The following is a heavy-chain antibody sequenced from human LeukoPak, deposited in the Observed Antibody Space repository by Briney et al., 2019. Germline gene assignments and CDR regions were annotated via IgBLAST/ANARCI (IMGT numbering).Heavy chain of an antibody. Sequence: PGGSLRLSCAASGFTFSSYEMNWVRQAPGKGLEWVSYISSSGSTIYYADSVKGRFTISRDNAKNSLYLQMNSLRAEDTAVYYCAREFITMVRTDAFDIWGQGTMVTVSS. CDR1: GFTFSSYE. CDR2: ISSSGSTI. J-gene: IGHJ3*02. CDR3: AREFITMVRTDAFDI. V-gene: IGHV3-48*03. D-gene: IGHD3-10*01.